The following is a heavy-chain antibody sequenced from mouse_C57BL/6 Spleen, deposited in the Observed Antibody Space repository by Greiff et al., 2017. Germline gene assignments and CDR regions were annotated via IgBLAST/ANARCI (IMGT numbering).Heavy chain of an antibody. CDR1: GFTFSSYG. CDR2: ISSGGSYT. CDR3: ASSYGSGAMDY. V-gene: IGHV5-6*01. D-gene: IGHD1-1*01. Sequence: EVQLVESGGDLVKPGGSLKLSCAASGFTFSSYGMSWVRQTPDKRLEWVATISSGGSYTYYPDSVKGRFTISRDNAKNTLYLQMSSLKSEDTAMYYCASSYGSGAMDYWGQGTSVTVSS. J-gene: IGHJ4*01.